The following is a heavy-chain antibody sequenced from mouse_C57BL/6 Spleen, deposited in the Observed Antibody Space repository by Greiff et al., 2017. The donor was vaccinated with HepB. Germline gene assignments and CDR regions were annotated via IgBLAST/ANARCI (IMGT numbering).Heavy chain of an antibody. CDR2: ISSGGSYT. D-gene: IGHD2-10*01. V-gene: IGHV5-6*02. CDR3: ARPYYGNYEGWYFDV. CDR1: GFTFSSYG. J-gene: IGHJ1*03. Sequence: DVKLVESGGDLVKPGGSLKLSCAASGFTFSSYGMSWVRQTPDKRLEWVATISSGGSYTYYPDSVKGRFTISRDNAKNTLYLQMSSLKSEDTAMYYCARPYYGNYEGWYFDVWGTGTTVTVSS.